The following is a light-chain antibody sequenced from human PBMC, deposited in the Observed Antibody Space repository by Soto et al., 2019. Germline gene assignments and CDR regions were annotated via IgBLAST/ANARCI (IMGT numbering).Light chain of an antibody. CDR1: SSDVGGYNY. CDR3: CSYAGSYFYV. CDR2: DVS. V-gene: IGLV2-11*01. J-gene: IGLJ1*01. Sequence: QSVLTQPPSVSAAPGQKVTISCSGSSSDVGGYNYVSWYQQHPGKAPKLMIYDVSKRPSGVPDRFSGSKSGNTASLTISGLQAEDEADYYCCSYAGSYFYVFGTGTKVTVL.